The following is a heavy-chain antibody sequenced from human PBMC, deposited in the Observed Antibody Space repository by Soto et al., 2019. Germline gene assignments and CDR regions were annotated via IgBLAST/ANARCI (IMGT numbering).Heavy chain of an antibody. CDR1: GFTFSSYS. D-gene: IGHD2-2*01. Sequence: GGSLRLSCAASGFTFSSYSMNWVRQAPGKGLEWVSYISSSSSTIYYADSVKGRFTISRDNAKNSLYLQMNSLRAEDTAVYYWARDSGAVVVPAATLSYYYYYMDVWGKGTTVTVSS. V-gene: IGHV3-48*01. CDR3: ARDSGAVVVPAATLSYYYYYMDV. J-gene: IGHJ6*03. CDR2: ISSSSSTI.